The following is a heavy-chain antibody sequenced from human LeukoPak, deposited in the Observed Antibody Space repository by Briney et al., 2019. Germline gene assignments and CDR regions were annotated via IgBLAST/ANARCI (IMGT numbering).Heavy chain of an antibody. CDR1: GYRFTSYW. CDR3: ARLPGIVVGREYYFDY. CDR2: IYPGDSDT. V-gene: IGHV5-51*01. Sequence: GESLKISCKGSGYRFTSYWIGWVRPMPGKGLELMGIIYPGDSDTRYSPSFQGQVTISVDKSISTAYLQWSSLKASDTAMYYCARLPGIVVGREYYFDYWGQGTLVTVSS. D-gene: IGHD2-2*01. J-gene: IGHJ4*02.